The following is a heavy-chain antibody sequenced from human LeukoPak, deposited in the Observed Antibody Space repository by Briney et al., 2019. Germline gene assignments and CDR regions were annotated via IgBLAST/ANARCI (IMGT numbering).Heavy chain of an antibody. CDR2: IYWDDDK. D-gene: IGHD2-2*01. CDR3: AHKEYCSSTSCSNWFDP. Sequence: SGPTLVKPTQTLTLTCTFSGFSLSTSGVGVGWIRQPPGKALEWLALIYWDDDKRYSPSLKSRLTITKDTSKNQVVLTMTNMDPVDTATYYCAHKEYCSSTSCSNWFDPWGQGTPVTVSS. CDR1: GFSLSTSGVG. V-gene: IGHV2-5*02. J-gene: IGHJ5*02.